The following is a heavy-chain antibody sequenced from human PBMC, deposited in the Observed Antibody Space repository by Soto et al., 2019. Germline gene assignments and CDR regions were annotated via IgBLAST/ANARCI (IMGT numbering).Heavy chain of an antibody. CDR2: ISYDGSNK. J-gene: IGHJ4*02. V-gene: IGHV3-30*18. CDR3: TKETTMIVAIDN. Sequence: GGSLRLSCADSGFTFSSYGMHWVRQAPGKGLEWVAVISYDGSNKYYADSVKGRFTISRDNSKNTLYLQMNSLRADDTAVYYCTKETTMIVAIDNWGQGTLVTIAS. CDR1: GFTFSSYG. D-gene: IGHD3-22*01.